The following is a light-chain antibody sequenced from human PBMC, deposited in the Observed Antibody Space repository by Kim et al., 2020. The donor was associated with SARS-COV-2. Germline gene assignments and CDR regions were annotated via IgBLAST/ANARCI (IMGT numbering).Light chain of an antibody. J-gene: IGKJ2*02. CDR2: WAS. Sequence: DIVMTRSPDSLAVSLGERATINCKSSQSVLYSSNNKNYLAWYQQKPGQPPKLLIYWASTRESGVPDRFSGSGSGTDFTLTISSLQAEDVAVYYCQQYYSTPRTFGQGTKLEI. CDR3: QQYYSTPRT. V-gene: IGKV4-1*01. CDR1: QSVLYSSNNKNY.